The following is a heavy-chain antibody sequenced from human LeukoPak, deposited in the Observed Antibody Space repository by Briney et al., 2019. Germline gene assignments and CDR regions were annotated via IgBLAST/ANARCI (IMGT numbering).Heavy chain of an antibody. CDR1: GSGFTSYW. V-gene: IGHV5-51*01. CDR2: IYPGDSDT. D-gene: IGHD1-26*01. Sequence: GASLKISCKGSGSGFTSYWIGWVRPMPGKGLEWMGIIYPGDSDTRYSPSFQGQVTISADKSISTAYLQWSSLKASDTAMYYCARHAGEGYFDYWGQGTLVTVSS. J-gene: IGHJ4*02. CDR3: ARHAGEGYFDY.